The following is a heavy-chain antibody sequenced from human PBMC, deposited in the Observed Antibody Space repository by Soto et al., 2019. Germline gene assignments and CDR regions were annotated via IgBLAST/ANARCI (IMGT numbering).Heavy chain of an antibody. V-gene: IGHV3-30-3*01. D-gene: IGHD1-26*01. J-gene: IGHJ6*02. CDR3: ARDQEEGGSYLPGLYYYYGMDV. CDR2: ISYDGSNK. Sequence: GGSLRLSCAASGFTFSSYAMHWVRQAPGKGLEWVAVISYDGSNKYYADSVKGRFTISRDNSKNTLYLQMNSLRAEDTAVYYCARDQEEGGSYLPGLYYYYGMDVWGQGTTVTVSS. CDR1: GFTFSSYA.